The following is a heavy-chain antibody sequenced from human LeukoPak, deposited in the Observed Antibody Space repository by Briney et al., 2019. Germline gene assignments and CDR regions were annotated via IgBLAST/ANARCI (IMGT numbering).Heavy chain of an antibody. Sequence: GGSLRLSCAASGFTFSSYAMSWVRQAPGKGLEWVSAISGSGGSTYYADSVKGRFTISRDNSKNTLYLQMNSLRAEDTAVYHCAKVTSDFWSGYYRSPFDYWGQGTLVTVSS. CDR2: ISGSGGST. D-gene: IGHD3-3*01. CDR3: AKVTSDFWSGYYRSPFDY. J-gene: IGHJ4*02. V-gene: IGHV3-23*01. CDR1: GFTFSSYA.